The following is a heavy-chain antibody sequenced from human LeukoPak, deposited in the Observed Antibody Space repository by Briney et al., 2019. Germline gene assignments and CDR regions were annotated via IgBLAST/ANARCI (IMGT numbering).Heavy chain of an antibody. Sequence: PGGSLRLSCAASGFTFSSYSMNWVRQAPGKGLEWVSSISSSSSYIYYADSVKGGFTISRDKAKNSLYLQMNSLRAEDTAVYYCARGPQPGRSFDIWGQGTMVTVSS. J-gene: IGHJ3*02. CDR1: GFTFSSYS. V-gene: IGHV3-21*01. CDR2: ISSSSSYI. D-gene: IGHD1-1*01. CDR3: ARGPQPGRSFDI.